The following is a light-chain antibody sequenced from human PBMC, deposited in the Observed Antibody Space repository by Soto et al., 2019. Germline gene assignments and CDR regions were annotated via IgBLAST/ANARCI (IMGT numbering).Light chain of an antibody. CDR3: CSYADSYSYV. J-gene: IGLJ1*01. Sequence: QSALTQPRSVSGSPGQSVTISCTGTSSDVGGYNYVSWYQEQPGKAPKLMIYDVSKRPSGVPDRFSGSKSGNTASLTISGLQAEDEADYYCCSYADSYSYVFGTGTKLTVL. CDR2: DVS. V-gene: IGLV2-11*01. CDR1: SSDVGGYNY.